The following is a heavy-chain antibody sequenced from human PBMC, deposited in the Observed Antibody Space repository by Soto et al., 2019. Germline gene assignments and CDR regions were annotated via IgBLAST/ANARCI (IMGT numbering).Heavy chain of an antibody. CDR2: INTGNGYT. J-gene: IGHJ5*02. V-gene: IGHV1-3*04. CDR1: GYTFTSYP. D-gene: IGHD2-15*01. Sequence: QVQLLQSGAEAKKPGASVKVSCEASGYTFTSYPIHWVRQAPGQRLEWMGWINTGNGYTKYSQKFQARVTINRDTSASTSYMQLSRPSPEDTAVYYCARDRGGYCSGGSCSEAWFDPWGQGTLVTVSS. CDR3: ARDRGGYCSGGSCSEAWFDP.